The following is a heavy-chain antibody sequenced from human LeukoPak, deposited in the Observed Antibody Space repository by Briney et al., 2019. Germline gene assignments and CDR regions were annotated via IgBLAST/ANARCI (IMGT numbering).Heavy chain of an antibody. Sequence: PSETLSLTCTVSGGSISSYSWTWIRQPPGKGLEWIGCIYYGGSTNYNPSLKSRVTISVDTSKNQFSLKLSSVTAADTAVYYCARGFHIRLKWPTMDVWGQGTTVTVSS. J-gene: IGHJ6*02. CDR1: GGSISSYS. V-gene: IGHV4-59*01. CDR2: IYYGGST. CDR3: ARGFHIRLKWPTMDV. D-gene: IGHD2-15*01.